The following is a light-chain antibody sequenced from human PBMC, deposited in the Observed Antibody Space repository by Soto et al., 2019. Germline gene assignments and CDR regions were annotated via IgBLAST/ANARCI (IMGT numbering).Light chain of an antibody. J-gene: IGKJ4*01. Sequence: DIPLTQSPSFLSASVGDRVTITCRASQGISSYLAWYQQKPGKAPKLLIYAASTLQSGVPSRFSGSGSGTEFTLTISSLQPEDFATYYCQQPNTYPLTFGGGTKVEIK. CDR1: QGISSY. CDR3: QQPNTYPLT. V-gene: IGKV1-9*01. CDR2: AAS.